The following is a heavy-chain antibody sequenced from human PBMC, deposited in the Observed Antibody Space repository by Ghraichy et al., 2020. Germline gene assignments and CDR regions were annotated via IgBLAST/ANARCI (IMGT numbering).Heavy chain of an antibody. CDR2: IYYSGSA. CDR1: GGSISSYY. D-gene: IGHD7-27*01. CDR3: ARDPNGGDY. Sequence: SQTLSLTCTVSGGSISSYYWSWIRQPPGKGLEWIGYIYYSGSANYNPSLKSRVTISMDTSKNQFSLNLSSVTAADTAVYYCARDPNGGDYWGQGTLVTVSS. V-gene: IGHV4-59*01. J-gene: IGHJ4*02.